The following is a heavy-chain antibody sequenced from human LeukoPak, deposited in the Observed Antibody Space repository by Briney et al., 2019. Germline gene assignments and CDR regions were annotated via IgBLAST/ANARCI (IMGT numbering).Heavy chain of an antibody. D-gene: IGHD3-10*01. CDR3: ARPEVGYRFGELSY. J-gene: IGHJ4*02. CDR2: IYYSGST. CDR1: GGSISSYY. Sequence: SETLSLTCTVSGGSISSYYWSWIRQPPGKGLEWIGYIYYSGSTNYNPSLKSRVTISVDTSKNQFSLKLSPVTAADTAVYYCARPEVGYRFGELSYWGQGTLVTVSS. V-gene: IGHV4-59*08.